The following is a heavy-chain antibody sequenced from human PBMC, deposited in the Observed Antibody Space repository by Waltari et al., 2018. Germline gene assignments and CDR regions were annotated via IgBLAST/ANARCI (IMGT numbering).Heavy chain of an antibody. J-gene: IGHJ4*02. CDR1: GFPFTVYD. CDR3: ARDLDGDSNLDY. Sequence: EVQLVESGGGLVQPGGSLRLSCSASGFPFTVYDMDWVRQAPEKGLGWVGRSRNKARSYTTEYAASVKGRFTISRDDSENSLYLQLNSLKTEDTATYYCARDLDGDSNLDYWGQGTLVTVSS. CDR2: SRNKARSYTT. D-gene: IGHD2-21*02. V-gene: IGHV3-72*01.